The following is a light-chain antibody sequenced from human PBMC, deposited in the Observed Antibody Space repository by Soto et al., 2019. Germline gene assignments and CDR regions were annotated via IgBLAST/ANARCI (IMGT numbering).Light chain of an antibody. J-gene: IGKJ4*01. Sequence: EIVLTQSPGTLSLSPGERATLSCRASQSVTSSYLAWYQLKPGRAPRLLIFGASSRATGIPDRFSGSGSGADFTLTISRLEAEDFAVFYCQQYGSSPLTFGGGTKVEIK. CDR2: GAS. V-gene: IGKV3-20*01. CDR3: QQYGSSPLT. CDR1: QSVTSSY.